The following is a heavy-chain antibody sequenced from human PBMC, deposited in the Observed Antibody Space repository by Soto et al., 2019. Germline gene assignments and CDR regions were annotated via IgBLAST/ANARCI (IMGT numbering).Heavy chain of an antibody. V-gene: IGHV1-18*01. Sequence: ASVKVSCKASGYTFTSYGISWVRQAPGQGLEWMGWISAYNGNTNYAQKLQGRVTMTTDTSTSTAYMELRSLRSDDTAVYYCARDAPLATAVVTGDYWGQGTLVTVSS. CDR3: ARDAPLATAVVTGDY. J-gene: IGHJ4*02. D-gene: IGHD5-18*01. CDR2: ISAYNGNT. CDR1: GYTFTSYG.